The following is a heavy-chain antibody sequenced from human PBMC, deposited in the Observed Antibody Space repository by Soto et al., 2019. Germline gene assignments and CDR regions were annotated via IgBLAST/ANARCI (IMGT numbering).Heavy chain of an antibody. J-gene: IGHJ5*02. CDR2: INHSGST. V-gene: IGHV4-34*01. CDR3: ARQRGWYDSSGYYNWFDP. Sequence: SETLSLTCAVYGGSFSGYYWSWIRQPPGKGLEWIGEINHSGSTNYNPSLKSRVTISVDTSKNQFSLKLSSVTAADTAVYYCARQRGWYDSSGYYNWFDPWGQGTLVTVSS. D-gene: IGHD3-22*01. CDR1: GGSFSGYY.